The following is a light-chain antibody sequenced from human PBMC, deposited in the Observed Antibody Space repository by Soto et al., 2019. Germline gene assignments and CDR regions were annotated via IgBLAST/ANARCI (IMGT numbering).Light chain of an antibody. Sequence: EVVLTQSPVTLSLSPGERATLSCRASQSFRGLLAWYQQKPGQAPRLLIYDAYNRATGIPPRFSGSGSGTDFTLTISSLEPEDSAVYYCQQRHMWPIKFGQGTRL. CDR3: QQRHMWPIK. V-gene: IGKV3-11*01. CDR2: DAY. J-gene: IGKJ5*01. CDR1: QSFRGL.